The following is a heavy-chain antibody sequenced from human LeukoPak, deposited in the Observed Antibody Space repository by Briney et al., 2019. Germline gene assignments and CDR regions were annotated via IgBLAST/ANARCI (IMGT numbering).Heavy chain of an antibody. J-gene: IGHJ4*02. CDR3: AKMVREFYTISYYFDY. D-gene: IGHD2-8*01. Sequence: GGSLRLSCVASGFTFSGYAMNWVRQAPGKGLEWVSGISGSGAGTYYADSVKGRFTISRDNSKNTLYLQMNSLRADDTAVYYCAKMVREFYTISYYFDYWGQGTLVTVSS. CDR1: GFTFSGYA. CDR2: ISGSGAGT. V-gene: IGHV3-23*01.